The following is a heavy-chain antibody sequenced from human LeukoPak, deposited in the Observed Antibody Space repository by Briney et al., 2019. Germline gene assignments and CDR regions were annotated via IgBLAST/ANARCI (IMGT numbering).Heavy chain of an antibody. CDR1: GFTFSVYS. V-gene: IGHV3-7*05. CDR3: ARVIVVTGTFAWFDP. D-gene: IGHD3-22*01. Sequence: GGSLRLSCAASGFTFSVYSMNWVRQAPGKGLEWVANINQDGSEKYYVDSVKGRFTISRDNAKKSLYLQINSLRAEDTAVYYCARVIVVTGTFAWFDPWGQGTLVTVSS. CDR2: INQDGSEK. J-gene: IGHJ5*02.